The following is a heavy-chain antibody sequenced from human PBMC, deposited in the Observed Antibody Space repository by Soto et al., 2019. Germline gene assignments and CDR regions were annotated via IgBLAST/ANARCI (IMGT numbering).Heavy chain of an antibody. Sequence: EVQLVESGGGLVKPGGSLRLSCAASGFTFSSYSMNWVRQAPGKGLEWVSSISSSSSYIYYADSVKGRFTISRNNAKNSLYQQMNSLRAEESAVYYCAGTTVTTDPLAYYFDYWGQGTLVTGSS. CDR2: ISSSSSYI. CDR1: GFTFSSYS. J-gene: IGHJ4*02. D-gene: IGHD4-17*01. V-gene: IGHV3-21*04. CDR3: AGTTVTTDPLAYYFDY.